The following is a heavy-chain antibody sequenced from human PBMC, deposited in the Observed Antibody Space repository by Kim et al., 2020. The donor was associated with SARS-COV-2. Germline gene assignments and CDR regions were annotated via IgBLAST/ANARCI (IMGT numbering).Heavy chain of an antibody. D-gene: IGHD3-22*01. CDR3: ASLVRYYYDSSGYYSDY. Sequence: GGSLRLSCAASGFTVSSNYMSWVRQAPGKGLEWVSVIYSGGSTYYADSVKGRFTISRDNSKNTLYFQMNSLRAVDTAVYYCASLVRYYYDSSGYYSDYWGQGTLVTVSS. CDR2: IYSGGST. J-gene: IGHJ4*02. CDR1: GFTVSSNY. V-gene: IGHV3-53*01.